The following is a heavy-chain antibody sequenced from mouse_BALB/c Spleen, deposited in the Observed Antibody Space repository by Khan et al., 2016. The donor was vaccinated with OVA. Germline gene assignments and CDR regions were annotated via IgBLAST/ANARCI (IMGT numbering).Heavy chain of an antibody. Sequence: EVELVESGGGLVEPGGSLRLSCATSGFTFSDYYMSWVRQPPGKALEWLGFIRKKASGYTTEYSASVKGRFTISRDNSQSIIYLQMNSLRADDSATYYCARVDYGYGFAYWGQGTLVTVSA. CDR2: IRKKASGYTT. CDR1: GFTFSDYY. J-gene: IGHJ3*01. V-gene: IGHV7-3*02. D-gene: IGHD1-2*01. CDR3: ARVDYGYGFAY.